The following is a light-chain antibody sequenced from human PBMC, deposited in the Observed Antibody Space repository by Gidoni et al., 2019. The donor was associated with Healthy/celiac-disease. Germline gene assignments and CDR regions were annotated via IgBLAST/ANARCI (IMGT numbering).Light chain of an antibody. CDR3: SSYAGSRLV. J-gene: IGLJ2*01. CDR2: EVS. Sequence: QSALTQPPSASGSPGQSVTIACTGTSSDVGGYNYVSWYQQHPGKAPKLMIYEVSKRPSGVPDRFFGSKSGNTASLTVSGLQAEDEADYYCSSYAGSRLVFGGGTKLTVL. CDR1: SSDVGGYNY. V-gene: IGLV2-8*01.